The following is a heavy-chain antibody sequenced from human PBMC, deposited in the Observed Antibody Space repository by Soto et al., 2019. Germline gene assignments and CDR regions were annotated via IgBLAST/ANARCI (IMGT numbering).Heavy chain of an antibody. J-gene: IGHJ4*02. CDR3: AREVPVASYSVDC. CDR1: GGTFTNYA. Sequence: QVQLVQSGAEVKRPGSSVKVSCKASGGTFTNYALSWVRQAPGQGLEWMGGIIPIFNSANYAQKFQGRVTITADDSTSTDYMELRSLRPDDTAVYYCAREVPVASYSVDCWGQGTLVTVSS. V-gene: IGHV1-69*01. CDR2: IIPIFNSA. D-gene: IGHD2-15*01.